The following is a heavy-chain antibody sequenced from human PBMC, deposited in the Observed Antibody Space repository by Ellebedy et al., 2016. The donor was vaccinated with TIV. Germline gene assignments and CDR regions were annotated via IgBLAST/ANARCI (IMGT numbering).Heavy chain of an antibody. CDR2: IYPGDSDT. V-gene: IGHV5-51*01. Sequence: GESLKISCKGSGYSFTSYWIGWVRQMPGKGLEWMGIIYPGDSDTRYSPSFQGQVTISADKSISTAYLQWSSLKASDTAMYYCARHIVPAAMRYYYYGMDVWGQGTTVTVSS. CDR1: GYSFTSYW. CDR3: ARHIVPAAMRYYYYGMDV. D-gene: IGHD2-2*01. J-gene: IGHJ6*02.